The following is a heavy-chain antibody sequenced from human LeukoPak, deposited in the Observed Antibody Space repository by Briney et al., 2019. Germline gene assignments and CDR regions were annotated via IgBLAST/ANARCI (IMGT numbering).Heavy chain of an antibody. V-gene: IGHV3-23*01. CDR3: AKVVDFWSGAYYFDY. CDR1: GFTFSSYA. Sequence: PGGSLRLSCAASGFTFSSYAMSWVRQAPGKGLEWVSAISGSGGSTYYADSVKGRFTISRDNSKNTLYLQMNSLRAEDTAVYYCAKVVDFWSGAYYFDYWGQGTLVTVSS. J-gene: IGHJ4*02. D-gene: IGHD3-3*01. CDR2: ISGSGGST.